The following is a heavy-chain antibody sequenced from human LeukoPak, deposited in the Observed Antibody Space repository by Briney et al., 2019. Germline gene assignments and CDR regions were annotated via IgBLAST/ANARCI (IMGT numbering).Heavy chain of an antibody. Sequence: PGGSLRLSCAASGFKFSDYAMNWVRQAPGKGLEWVSAISGSGGSTYYADSVKGRFTISRDNSKNTLYLQMNSLRAEDTAVYYCAKDVEGYCSGGSCYFDYWGQGTLVTVSS. CDR3: AKDVEGYCSGGSCYFDY. J-gene: IGHJ4*02. D-gene: IGHD2-15*01. V-gene: IGHV3-23*01. CDR1: GFKFSDYA. CDR2: ISGSGGST.